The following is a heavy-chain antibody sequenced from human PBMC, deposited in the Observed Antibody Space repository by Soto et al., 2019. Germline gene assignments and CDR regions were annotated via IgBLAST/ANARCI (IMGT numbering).Heavy chain of an antibody. J-gene: IGHJ6*02. CDR3: PCLDSSGYYPFFYYYYGMDV. V-gene: IGHV4-30-2*01. D-gene: IGHD3-22*01. CDR2: IYHSGST. Sequence: SETLSLTCAVSGGSISSGGYSWSWIRQPPGKGLEWIGYIYHSGSTNYNPSLKSRVTISVDTSKNQFSLKLNSVTAADTAVYYCPCLDSSGYYPFFYYYYGMDVWGQGTTVTVS. CDR1: GGSISSGGYS.